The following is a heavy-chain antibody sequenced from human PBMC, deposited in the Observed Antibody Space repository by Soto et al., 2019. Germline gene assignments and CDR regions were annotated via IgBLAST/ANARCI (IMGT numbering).Heavy chain of an antibody. V-gene: IGHV4-59*08. J-gene: IGHJ3*02. CDR2: IYYSGST. D-gene: IGHD3-10*01. CDR1: GGSISSYY. Sequence: SETLSLTCTVSGGSISSYYWSWIRQPPGKGLEWIGYIYYSGSTNYNPSLKSRVTISVDTSKNQFSLKLSSVTAADTAVYYCARQVTMVRGLDAFDIWGQGTMVTVSS. CDR3: ARQVTMVRGLDAFDI.